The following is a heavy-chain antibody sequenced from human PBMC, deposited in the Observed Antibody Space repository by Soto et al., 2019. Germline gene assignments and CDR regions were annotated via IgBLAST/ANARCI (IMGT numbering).Heavy chain of an antibody. J-gene: IGHJ4*02. CDR1: GDSLTTYY. CDR3: AGAGYEILTGSYKKQRYFDY. Sequence: SETLSLTCTVSGDSLTTYYWNWIRQPPGKGLEWIGFIYYSGSTSYNPSLESRVTISLDTSKSQVSLKLNSVTATDTAVYYCAGAGYEILTGSYKKQRYFDYWGRGTLVTVSS. CDR2: IYYSGST. V-gene: IGHV4-59*01. D-gene: IGHD3-9*01.